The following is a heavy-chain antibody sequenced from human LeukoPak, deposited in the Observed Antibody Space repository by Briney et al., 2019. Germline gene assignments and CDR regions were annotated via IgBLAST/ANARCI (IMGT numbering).Heavy chain of an antibody. J-gene: IGHJ3*02. V-gene: IGHV1-2*02. CDR1: GYTFTGYY. Sequence: GASVKVSCKASGYTFTGYYMHWVRQASGQGLEWMGWINPNSGGTNYAQKFQGRVSMTGDTSISTAYMELSRLRSDDTAAYYCARTLVVINDAFDIWGQGTMVTVSS. CDR3: ARTLVVINDAFDI. CDR2: INPNSGGT. D-gene: IGHD3-22*01.